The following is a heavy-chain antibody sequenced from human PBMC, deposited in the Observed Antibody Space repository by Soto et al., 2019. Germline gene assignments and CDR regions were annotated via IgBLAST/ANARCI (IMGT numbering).Heavy chain of an antibody. V-gene: IGHV4-59*01. Sequence: SETLSLTCTVSGGSISSYYWSWIRQPPGKGLEWIGYIYYSGSTNYNPSLKSRVTISVDTSKNQFSLKLSSVTAADTAVYYCARESTAGGIAAVWGQGTLVTV. D-gene: IGHD6-13*01. CDR2: IYYSGST. CDR3: ARESTAGGIAAV. CDR1: GGSISSYY. J-gene: IGHJ4*02.